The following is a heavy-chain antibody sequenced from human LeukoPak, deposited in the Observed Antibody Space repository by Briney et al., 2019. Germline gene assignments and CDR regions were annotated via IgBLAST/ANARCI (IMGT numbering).Heavy chain of an antibody. Sequence: SETLSLTCTVSGGSISSYYWSWIRQPPGKGLEWIGYIYYSGSTNYNPSLKSRVTISVDTSKNQFSLKLSSVTAADTAVYYCARKGSYYGMDVWGQGTTVTVSS. V-gene: IGHV4-59*01. CDR1: GGSISSYY. J-gene: IGHJ6*02. CDR3: ARKGSYYGMDV. CDR2: IYYSGST.